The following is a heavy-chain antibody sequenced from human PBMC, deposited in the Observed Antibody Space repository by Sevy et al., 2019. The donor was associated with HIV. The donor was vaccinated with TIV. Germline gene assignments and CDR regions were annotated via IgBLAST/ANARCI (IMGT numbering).Heavy chain of an antibody. J-gene: IGHJ3*02. Sequence: SETLSLTCAVSGGSFSGYYWSWIRQPPGKGLEWIGEINHSGSTNYNPSLKSRVIISVDTSKNQLSLMLSSVPAADTAVYYCSRDCGSASCSHAFDIWGQGTMVTVSS. D-gene: IGHD2-2*01. V-gene: IGHV4-34*01. CDR3: SRDCGSASCSHAFDI. CDR2: INHSGST. CDR1: GGSFSGYY.